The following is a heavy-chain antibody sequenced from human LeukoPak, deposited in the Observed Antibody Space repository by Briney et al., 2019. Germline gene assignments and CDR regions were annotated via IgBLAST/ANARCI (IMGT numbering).Heavy chain of an antibody. CDR3: ARLGYSGYEQYYYYGMDV. CDR1: GYTFTGYY. J-gene: IGHJ6*02. V-gene: IGHV1-2*02. Sequence: ASVKVSCKASGYTFTGYYMHWVRQAPGQGLEWMGWINPNSGGTNYAQKFQGRVTMTRDKSISTAYLQWSSLKASDTATYYCARLGYSGYEQYYYYGMDVWGQGTTVTVSS. D-gene: IGHD5-12*01. CDR2: INPNSGGT.